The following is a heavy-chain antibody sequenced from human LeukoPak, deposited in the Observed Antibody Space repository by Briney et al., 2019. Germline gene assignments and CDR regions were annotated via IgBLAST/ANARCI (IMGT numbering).Heavy chain of an antibody. V-gene: IGHV1-2*02. CDR2: INPNSGGT. CDR1: GYTFTSYY. Sequence: ASVKVSCKASGYTFTSYYMHWVRQAPGQGLEWMGWINPNSGGTNYAQKFQGRVTMTRDTSISTAYMELSRLRSDDTAVYYCARESPYSSSSSLDYWGQGTLVTVSS. J-gene: IGHJ4*02. D-gene: IGHD6-6*01. CDR3: ARESPYSSSSSLDY.